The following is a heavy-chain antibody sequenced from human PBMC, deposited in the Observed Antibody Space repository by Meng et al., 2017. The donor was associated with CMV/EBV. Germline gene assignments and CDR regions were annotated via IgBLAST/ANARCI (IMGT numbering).Heavy chain of an antibody. D-gene: IGHD5-12*01. Sequence: GESLKISCAASGFTFSSYWMHWVRQAPGKGLEWVSLISWDGGSTYYADSVKGRFTISRDNSKNSLYLQMNSLRTEDTALYYCAKDQDIVATGGAFDYWGQGTLVTVSS. CDR3: AKDQDIVATGGAFDY. J-gene: IGHJ4*02. V-gene: IGHV3-43*01. CDR2: ISWDGGST. CDR1: GFTFSSYW.